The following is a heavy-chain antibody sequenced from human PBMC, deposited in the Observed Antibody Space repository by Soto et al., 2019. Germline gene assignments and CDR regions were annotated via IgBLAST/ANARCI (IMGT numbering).Heavy chain of an antibody. CDR1: GFTLSRYG. CDR2: ISFERNTQ. V-gene: IGHV3-30*05. CDR3: ARGAEHQLLSRDYFYGMDV. D-gene: IGHD1-1*01. J-gene: IGHJ6*02. Sequence: QVQLVESGGGVVQPGRSLRLSCAASGFTLSRYGMHWVRQAPDKGLERVAVISFERNTQYYADSVKGRFTISRDNSKDTLSLQIHSLRPEDTAVYYCARGAEHQLLSRDYFYGMDVWGQGTTVSVSS.